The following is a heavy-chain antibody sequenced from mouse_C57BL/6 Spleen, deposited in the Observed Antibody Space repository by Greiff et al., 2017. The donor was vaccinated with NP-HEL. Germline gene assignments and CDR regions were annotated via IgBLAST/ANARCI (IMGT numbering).Heavy chain of an antibody. J-gene: IGHJ3*01. CDR3: ARHRLQLAY. CDR2: ISDGGSYT. D-gene: IGHD3-2*02. CDR1: GFTFSSYA. Sequence: EVQRVESGGGLVKPGGSLKLSCAASGFTFSSYAMSWVRQTPEKRLEWVATISDGGSYTYYPDNVKGRFTISRDNAKNNLYLQMSHLKSEDTAMYYCARHRLQLAYWGQRTLVTVSA. V-gene: IGHV5-4*01.